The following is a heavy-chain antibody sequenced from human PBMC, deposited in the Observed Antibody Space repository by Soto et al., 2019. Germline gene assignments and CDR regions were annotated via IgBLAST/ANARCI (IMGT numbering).Heavy chain of an antibody. Sequence: LRLSCAASGFPFSNHAMSWVRQAPGKGLEWVSGISDGGDLIYYADSVKGRFSMSRDNSENMLYLQMTNLRAEDAAIYFCAKRQGTGLAAKNFDFWGQGTLVTVSS. CDR1: GFPFSNHA. CDR2: ISDGGDLI. J-gene: IGHJ4*02. D-gene: IGHD2-15*01. CDR3: AKRQGTGLAAKNFDF. V-gene: IGHV3-23*01.